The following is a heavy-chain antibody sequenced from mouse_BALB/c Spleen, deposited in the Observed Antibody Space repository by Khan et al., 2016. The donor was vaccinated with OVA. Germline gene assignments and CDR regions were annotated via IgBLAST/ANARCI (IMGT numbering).Heavy chain of an antibody. J-gene: IGHJ3*01. CDR2: ILPGSGSN. CDR1: GYTFSSYW. V-gene: IGHV1-9*01. D-gene: IGHD1-1*01. CDR3: ARGNYYGSSSWFGY. Sequence: QVRLQQSGAELMKPGASVKISCKATGYTFSSYWIEWVKQRPGHGLEWIGEILPGSGSNNYNEKFKGKATFTADTSSNTAYMQLSSLTSEDSAVYCCARGNYYGSSSWFGYWGQGTLVTVST.